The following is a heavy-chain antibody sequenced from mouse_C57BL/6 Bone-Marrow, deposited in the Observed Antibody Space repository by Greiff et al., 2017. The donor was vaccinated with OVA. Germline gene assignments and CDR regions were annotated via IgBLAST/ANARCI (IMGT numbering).Heavy chain of an antibody. CDR2: INPYNGGT. CDR1: GYTFTDYY. V-gene: IGHV1-19*01. Sequence: EVQRVESGPVLVKPGASVKMSCKASGYTFTDYYMNWVKQSHGKSLEWIGVINPYNGGTSYNQKFKGKATLTVDKSSSTAYMELNSLTSEDSAVYYCARDGYGSSYWYFDVWGTGTTVTVSS. CDR3: ARDGYGSSYWYFDV. J-gene: IGHJ1*03. D-gene: IGHD1-1*01.